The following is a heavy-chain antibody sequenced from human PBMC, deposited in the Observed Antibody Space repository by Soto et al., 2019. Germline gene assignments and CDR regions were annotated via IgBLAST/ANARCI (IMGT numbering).Heavy chain of an antibody. CDR3: ANSITMPQIHPSGGY. Sequence: GGSLRLSCAASGFTFSSYAMSWVRQAPGKGLEWVSAISGSGGSTYYADSVKGRFTISRDNSKNTLYLQMNSLRAEDTAVYYCANSITMPQIHPSGGYWGQGTLVTVSS. J-gene: IGHJ4*02. CDR1: GFTFSSYA. CDR2: ISGSGGST. D-gene: IGHD3-10*01. V-gene: IGHV3-23*01.